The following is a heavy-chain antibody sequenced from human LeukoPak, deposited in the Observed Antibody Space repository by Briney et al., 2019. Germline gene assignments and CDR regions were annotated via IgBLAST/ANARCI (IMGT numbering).Heavy chain of an antibody. CDR2: ISSSASAI. J-gene: IGHJ4*02. CDR3: ARGRGITIFGIPYSFDY. D-gene: IGHD3-3*01. V-gene: IGHV3-11*04. Sequence: PGGSLRLSCAASGFTFSDYYMSWIRQAPGKGLEWVSYISSSASAIYYADSVKGRFTIARDDAKNSLYLQMNSLRAEDTALYYCARGRGITIFGIPYSFDYWGQGTLVTVSS. CDR1: GFTFSDYY.